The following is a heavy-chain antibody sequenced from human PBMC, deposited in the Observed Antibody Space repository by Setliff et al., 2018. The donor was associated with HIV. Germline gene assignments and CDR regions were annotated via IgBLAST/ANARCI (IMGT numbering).Heavy chain of an antibody. V-gene: IGHV1-18*01. Sequence: ASVKVSCKASGYTFTSYGISWVRQAPGQGLEWMGWISGYNGNTNFAQKLQGRVTMTTDTSTSTAYMELRSLRSDDTAVYYCARGFVAVGHYYYYYMDVWGKGTTVTVS. CDR3: ARGFVAVGHYYYYYMDV. CDR2: ISGYNGNT. J-gene: IGHJ6*03. D-gene: IGHD6-19*01. CDR1: GYTFTSYG.